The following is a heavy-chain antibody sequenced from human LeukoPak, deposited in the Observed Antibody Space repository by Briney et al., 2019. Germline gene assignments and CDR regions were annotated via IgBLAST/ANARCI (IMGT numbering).Heavy chain of an antibody. J-gene: IGHJ4*02. CDR2: IWYDGSNK. V-gene: IGHV3-33*01. CDR1: GFTFSSYG. CDR3: ARDRSYDFWSGYSTPDY. D-gene: IGHD3-3*01. Sequence: GGSLRLSCAASGFTFSSYGMHWVRQAPGKGLEWVAVIWYDGSNKYYADSVKGRFTISRDNSKNTLDLQMNSLRAEDTAVYYRARDRSYDFWSGYSTPDYWGQGTLVTVSS.